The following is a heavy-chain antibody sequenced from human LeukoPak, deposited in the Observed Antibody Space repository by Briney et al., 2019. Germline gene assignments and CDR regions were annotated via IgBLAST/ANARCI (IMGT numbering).Heavy chain of an antibody. J-gene: IGHJ4*02. CDR1: GGSLNNYY. CDR3: ARHFLRGGFDS. V-gene: IGHV4-59*08. Sequence: SETLSLTCTVSGGSLNNYYWSWLRQPPGKGLEWIAYIYETGHTGYNPSLKTRVTISLDTSKNQFSLKLNSVTAADTAVYYCARHFLRGGFDSWGQGTLVAVSS. CDR2: IYETGHT. D-gene: IGHD5-12*01.